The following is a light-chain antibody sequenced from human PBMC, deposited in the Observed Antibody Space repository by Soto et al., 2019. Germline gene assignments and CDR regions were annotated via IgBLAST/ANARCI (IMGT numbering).Light chain of an antibody. J-gene: IGLJ3*02. CDR3: PYRTTSATML. CDR2: DVN. CDR1: SSDIGAYNF. Sequence: QSALTQPASVSGSPGQSITISCTGTSSDIGAYNFVSWYQQHPGKAPKLMLYDVNIRPSGVSNRFSGSKSGNTASLTISGLQAEDEADHYCPYRTTSATMLFVGGTKLTLL. V-gene: IGLV2-14*03.